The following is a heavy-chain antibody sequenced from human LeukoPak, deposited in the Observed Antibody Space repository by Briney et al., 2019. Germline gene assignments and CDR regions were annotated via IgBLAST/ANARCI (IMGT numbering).Heavy chain of an antibody. D-gene: IGHD1-26*01. CDR3: AKETRWAFFDY. CDR2: IKEDGSER. Sequence: GGSLRLSCEGSAFIFSGHWMNWVRQTPGKGLEWVASIKEDGSERQYVDSVKGRFSISRDNTKGSLFLQLNSLRAEDTAVYYCAKETRWAFFDYWGQGTLVTVSS. V-gene: IGHV3-7*03. J-gene: IGHJ4*02. CDR1: AFIFSGHW.